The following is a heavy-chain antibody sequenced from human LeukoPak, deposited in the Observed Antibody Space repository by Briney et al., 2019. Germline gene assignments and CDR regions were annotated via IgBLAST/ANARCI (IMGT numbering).Heavy chain of an antibody. CDR3: ARTFTSGYSYGYNWFDP. J-gene: IGHJ5*02. Sequence: SVKVSCKASGGTFSSYAISWVRQAPGQGLEWMGGIIPIFGTANYAQKFQGRVTITADESTSTAYMELSSLRSEDTAVYYCARTFTSGYSYGYNWFDPWGQGTLVTVSS. V-gene: IGHV1-69*13. CDR2: IIPIFGTA. D-gene: IGHD5-18*01. CDR1: GGTFSSYA.